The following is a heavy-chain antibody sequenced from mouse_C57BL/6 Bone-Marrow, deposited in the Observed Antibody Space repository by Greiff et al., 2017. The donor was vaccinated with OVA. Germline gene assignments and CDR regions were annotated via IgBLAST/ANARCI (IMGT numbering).Heavy chain of an antibody. CDR2: INPSSGYT. Sequence: VKLVESGAELARPGASVKMSCKASGYTFTSYTMHWVKQRPGQGLEWIGYINPSSGYTKYNQKFKDKATLTADKSSSTAYMQLSSLTSEDSAVYYCAKGSAFAYWGQGTLVTVSA. D-gene: IGHD1-1*01. CDR3: AKGSAFAY. CDR1: GYTFTSYT. V-gene: IGHV1-4*01. J-gene: IGHJ3*01.